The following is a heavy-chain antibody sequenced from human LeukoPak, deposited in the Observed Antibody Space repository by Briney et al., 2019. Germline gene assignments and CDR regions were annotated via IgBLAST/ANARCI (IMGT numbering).Heavy chain of an antibody. D-gene: IGHD5-24*01. CDR1: GGSFSGYY. V-gene: IGHV4-34*01. CDR3: ARGGRDGYN. CDR2: INHSGST. J-gene: IGHJ4*02. Sequence: SGTLSLTCAVYGGSFSGYYWSWIRQPPGKGLEWIGEINHSGSTNYNPSLKSRVTISVDTSKNQFSLKLSSVTAADTAVYYCARGGRDGYNWGQGTLVTVSS.